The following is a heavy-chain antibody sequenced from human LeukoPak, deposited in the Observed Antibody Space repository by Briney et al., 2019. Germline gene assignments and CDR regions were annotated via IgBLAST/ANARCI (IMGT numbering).Heavy chain of an antibody. CDR1: GGTFSSYA. CDR2: ISAYNGNT. V-gene: IGHV1-18*01. CDR3: ARDGYGSGNHYYYYMDV. J-gene: IGHJ6*03. D-gene: IGHD3-10*01. Sequence: ASVKVSCKASGGTFSSYAISWVRQAPGQGLEWMGWISAYNGNTNYAQKLQGRVTMTTDTSTSTAYMELRSLRSDDTAVYYCARDGYGSGNHYYYYMDVWGKGTTVTVSS.